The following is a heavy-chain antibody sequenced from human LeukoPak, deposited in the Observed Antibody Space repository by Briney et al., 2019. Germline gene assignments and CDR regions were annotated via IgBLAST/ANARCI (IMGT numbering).Heavy chain of an antibody. V-gene: IGHV4-34*01. Sequence: SETLSLTCAVYGGSFSGYYWSWIRQPPGKGLEWIGEINHSGSTNYNPSLKSRVTISVDTSKNQFSLKLSSVTAADTAVYYCARHRYCSSTSCYINTGYFDLWGRGTLVTVSS. J-gene: IGHJ2*01. CDR2: INHSGST. D-gene: IGHD2-2*02. CDR3: ARHRYCSSTSCYINTGYFDL. CDR1: GGSFSGYY.